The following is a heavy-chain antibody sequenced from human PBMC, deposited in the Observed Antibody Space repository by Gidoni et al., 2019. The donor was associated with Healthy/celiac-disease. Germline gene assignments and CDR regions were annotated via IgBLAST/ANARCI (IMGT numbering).Heavy chain of an antibody. CDR2: IYYSGST. Sequence: QLQLQESGPGLVKPSETLSLTCTVSGGSISSSSYYWGWIRQPPGKGLEWIGSIYYSGSTYYNPALKSRVTISVDTSKNQFSRKLSSVTAADTAVYYCARDEIAVAGRGNVYWGQGTLVTVSS. CDR1: GGSISSSSYY. J-gene: IGHJ4*02. CDR3: ARDEIAVAGRGNVY. D-gene: IGHD6-19*01. V-gene: IGHV4-39*07.